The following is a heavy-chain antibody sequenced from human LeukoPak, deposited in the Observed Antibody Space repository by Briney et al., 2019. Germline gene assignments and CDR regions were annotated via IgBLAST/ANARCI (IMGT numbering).Heavy chain of an antibody. CDR2: IYYNGIT. D-gene: IGHD6-19*01. V-gene: IGHV4-59*04. CDR1: GGSISSYY. CDR3: ARQPTVKRGAVASNFDY. J-gene: IGHJ4*02. Sequence: SETLSLTCTVSGGSISSYYWSWIRQPPGKGLEWIASIYYNGITYYNASLESRVTMSVDTSTNQFSLRLRSVSAADTSVYYCARQPTVKRGAVASNFDYWGRGTLVTVSS.